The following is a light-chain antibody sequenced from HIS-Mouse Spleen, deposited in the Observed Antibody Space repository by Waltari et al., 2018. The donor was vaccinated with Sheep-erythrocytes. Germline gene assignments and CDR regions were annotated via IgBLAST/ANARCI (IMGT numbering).Light chain of an antibody. Sequence: SYELTQPPSVSVSPGQTASITCSGDKLGDKYACWYQQKPGQSPVLVIYQDSKRHSGIPERFSCSNSGNTATLTISGTQAMDEADYYCQAWDSSTAVVFGGGTKLTVL. CDR2: QDS. CDR3: QAWDSSTAVV. J-gene: IGLJ2*01. V-gene: IGLV3-1*01. CDR1: KLGDKY.